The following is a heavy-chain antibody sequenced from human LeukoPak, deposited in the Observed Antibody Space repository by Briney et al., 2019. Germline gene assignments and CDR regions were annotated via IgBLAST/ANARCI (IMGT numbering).Heavy chain of an antibody. CDR1: GLSFSSYY. V-gene: IGHV4-59*01. J-gene: IGHJ4*02. Sequence: SETLSLTCTVSGLSFSSYYLSWMRQPPGKGLEWIGYFYHSGGTNYHPSLQGRVTMSIDTSKNQFSLKLTSVTAADTAVYYCARSLSSSRFSLWKYWDQGTLVTVSS. CDR3: ARSLSSSRFSLWKY. D-gene: IGHD6-13*01. CDR2: FYHSGGT.